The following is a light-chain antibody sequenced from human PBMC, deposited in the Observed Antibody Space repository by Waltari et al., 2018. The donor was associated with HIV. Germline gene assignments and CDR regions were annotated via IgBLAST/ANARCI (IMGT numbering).Light chain of an antibody. V-gene: IGLV2-14*01. CDR3: SSYTRSTTLV. J-gene: IGLJ2*01. CDR1: SSDGGGYSY. Sequence: QSALTQPASVSGSPGQSIAISCPGTSSDGGGYSYVSWYQQHPGKAPKRMIYEVSNRPSGGSMRLSGSKACNTASLTTSGLQAEDEADYYCSSYTRSTTLVFGGGTKLTVL. CDR2: EVS.